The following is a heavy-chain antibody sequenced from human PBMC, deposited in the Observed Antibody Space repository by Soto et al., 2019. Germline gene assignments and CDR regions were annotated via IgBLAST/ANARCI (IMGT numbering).Heavy chain of an antibody. CDR1: GYTLTELS. CDR3: ATLTGDIVLVPAATPILPYYYYGMDV. CDR2: FDPEDGET. D-gene: IGHD2-2*01. J-gene: IGHJ6*02. Sequence: ASVKVSCKVSGYTLTELSMHWVRQAPGKGLEWMGGFDPEDGETIYAQKFQGRVTMTEDTSTDTAYMELSSLRSEDTAVYYCATLTGDIVLVPAATPILPYYYYGMDVWGQGTTVTSP. V-gene: IGHV1-24*01.